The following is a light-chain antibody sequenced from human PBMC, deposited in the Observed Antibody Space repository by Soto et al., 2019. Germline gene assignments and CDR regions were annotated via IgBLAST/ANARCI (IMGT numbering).Light chain of an antibody. J-gene: IGKJ1*01. CDR1: QSISSW. Sequence: DIQMTQSPSTLSASVGDRVTITCRASQSISSWLGWYQQKPGKAPKLLIYDASSLESGVPSRFSGSGSGTEFTLTMSRLQPDDFATYYCQQYNSYSGTFGQGTKVQIK. CDR2: DAS. V-gene: IGKV1-5*01. CDR3: QQYNSYSGT.